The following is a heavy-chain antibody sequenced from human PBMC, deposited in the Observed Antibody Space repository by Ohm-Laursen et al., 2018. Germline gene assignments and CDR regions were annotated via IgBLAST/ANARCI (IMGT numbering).Heavy chain of an antibody. D-gene: IGHD6-13*01. Sequence: SDTLSLTCAVYGGSFSGYYWSWIRQPPGKGLEWIGEINHSGSTNYNPSLKSRVTISVDTSKNQFSLKLSSVTAADTAVYYCARVDGYSYYWGQGTLVTVSS. CDR1: GGSFSGYY. CDR2: INHSGST. J-gene: IGHJ4*02. CDR3: ARVDGYSYY. V-gene: IGHV4-34*01.